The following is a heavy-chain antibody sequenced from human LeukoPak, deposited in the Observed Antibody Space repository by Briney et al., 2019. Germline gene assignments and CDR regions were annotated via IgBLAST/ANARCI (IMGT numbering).Heavy chain of an antibody. CDR2: ISYDGSNK. CDR1: GFTFSSYG. Sequence: GGSLRLSCAASGFTFSSYGMHWVRQAPGKGLEWVAVISYDGSNKYYADSVKGRFTISGDNSKNPLYLQMNSLRAEDTAVYYCAKDRSSSWYEGPFNGMDVWGQGTTVTVSS. D-gene: IGHD6-13*01. CDR3: AKDRSSSWYEGPFNGMDV. V-gene: IGHV3-30*18. J-gene: IGHJ6*02.